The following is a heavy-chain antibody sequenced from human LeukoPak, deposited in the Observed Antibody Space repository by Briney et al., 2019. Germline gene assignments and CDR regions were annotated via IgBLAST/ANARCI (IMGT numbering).Heavy chain of an antibody. CDR3: AREFYDSSGYYYSFDY. V-gene: IGHV3-11*01. Sequence: PGGSLRLSCAASGFTFSDYYMSWIRQAPGKGLEWVSYISSSGSTIYYADSVKGRFTISRDNAKNSLYLQMSSLRAEDTAVYYCAREFYDSSGYYYSFDYWGQGTLVTVSS. CDR1: GFTFSDYY. J-gene: IGHJ4*02. CDR2: ISSSGSTI. D-gene: IGHD3-22*01.